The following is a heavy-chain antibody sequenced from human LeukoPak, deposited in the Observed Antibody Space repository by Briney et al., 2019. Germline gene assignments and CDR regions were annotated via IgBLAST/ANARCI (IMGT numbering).Heavy chain of an antibody. J-gene: IGHJ4*02. CDR1: GYTFTGYY. Sequence: ASVKVSCKASGYTFTGYYMHWVRQAPGQGLEWMGWINPNSGGTNYAQKFQGRVTMTRDTSISTAYMELSSLRSEDTAVYYCARDYGSGSYSDYWGQGTLVTVSS. D-gene: IGHD3-10*01. CDR2: INPNSGGT. CDR3: ARDYGSGSYSDY. V-gene: IGHV1-2*02.